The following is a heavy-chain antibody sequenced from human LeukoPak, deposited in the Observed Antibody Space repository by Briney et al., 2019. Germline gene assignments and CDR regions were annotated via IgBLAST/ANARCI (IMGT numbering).Heavy chain of an antibody. CDR1: GFTFSSYA. CDR2: VSTSGGGT. J-gene: IGHJ4*02. D-gene: IGHD1-1*01. V-gene: IGHV3-23*01. Sequence: GGSLRLSCAASGFTFSSYAVTWVRQAPGKGLEWVSTVSTSGGGTYYADSVKGRFTISRDNSKNTLYLQMNSLRAEDTAVYYCAKRYNSEYLAPVQNWGQGTLVTVSS. CDR3: AKRYNSEYLAPVQN.